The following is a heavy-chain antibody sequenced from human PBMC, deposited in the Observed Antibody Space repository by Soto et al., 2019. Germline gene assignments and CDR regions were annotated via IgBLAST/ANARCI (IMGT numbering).Heavy chain of an antibody. V-gene: IGHV1-69*05. D-gene: IGHD6-19*01. Sequence: QVQLVQSGAEVKKPGSSVKVSCKASGGTFSSYAISWVRQAPGQGLEWMGGIIPIFGTANYAQKFQGRVRXTXDXATSTAYMELGSLRSEGTAVYYWASAGELYYYGMDVWGQGATVTVSS. CDR2: IIPIFGTA. CDR1: GGTFSSYA. CDR3: ASAGELYYYGMDV. J-gene: IGHJ6*02.